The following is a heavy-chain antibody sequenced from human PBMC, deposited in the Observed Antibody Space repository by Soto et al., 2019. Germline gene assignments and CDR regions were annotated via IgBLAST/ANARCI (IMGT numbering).Heavy chain of an antibody. CDR3: ARASVGATSWFDP. CDR2: IYYSGST. J-gene: IGHJ5*02. CDR1: GGSISSYY. D-gene: IGHD1-26*01. Sequence: SETLSLTCTVSGGSISSYYWIWIRQPPGKGLEWIGYIYYSGSTNYNPSLKSRVTISVDTSKNQFSLKLSSVTAADTAVYYCARASVGATSWFDPWGQGTLVTVSS. V-gene: IGHV4-59*01.